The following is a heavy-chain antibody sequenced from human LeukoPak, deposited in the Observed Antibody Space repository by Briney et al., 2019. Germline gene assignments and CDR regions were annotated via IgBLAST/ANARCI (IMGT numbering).Heavy chain of an antibody. D-gene: IGHD4-17*01. Sequence: GGSLRLSCAASGFTVSSNDMSWVRQAPGKGLECISVIYSGGSTDYADSMKGRLTISRDNSKNTLYLQMNSLRAEDTAVYYCARVVDHDYGDYYLDYWGQGTLVTVSS. CDR2: IYSGGST. CDR3: ARVVDHDYGDYYLDY. CDR1: GFTVSSND. V-gene: IGHV3-53*01. J-gene: IGHJ4*02.